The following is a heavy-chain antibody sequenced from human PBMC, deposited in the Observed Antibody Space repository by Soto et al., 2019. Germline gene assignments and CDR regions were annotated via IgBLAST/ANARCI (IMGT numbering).Heavy chain of an antibody. CDR2: IYESGRT. D-gene: IGHD1-26*01. CDR3: ARGDLSSGRFSDWFDS. CDR1: GVSIYSGGYS. V-gene: IGHV4-30-2*01. Sequence: PSETLSLTCTVSGVSIYSGGYSWAWIRQPPGKGPEWIGYIYESGRTYYKPSLKGRVAISADRSTNQFSLRLESVTAADTAVYYCARGDLSSGRFSDWFDSRGQGSLVTVSS. J-gene: IGHJ5*01.